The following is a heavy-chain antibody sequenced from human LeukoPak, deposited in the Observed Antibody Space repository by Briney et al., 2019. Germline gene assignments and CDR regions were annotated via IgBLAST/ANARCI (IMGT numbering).Heavy chain of an antibody. V-gene: IGHV3-30-3*01. CDR2: ISYDGSNK. CDR3: ARDFSPGYFDN. Sequence: GGSLRLSCAASGFTFSSYAMHWVRQAPGKGLEWVAVISYDGSNKYYADSVKGRFTISRDNSKNTLYLQMNSLRAEDTAVYYCARDFSPGYFDNWGQGTLVTVSS. D-gene: IGHD2-8*02. CDR1: GFTFSSYA. J-gene: IGHJ4*02.